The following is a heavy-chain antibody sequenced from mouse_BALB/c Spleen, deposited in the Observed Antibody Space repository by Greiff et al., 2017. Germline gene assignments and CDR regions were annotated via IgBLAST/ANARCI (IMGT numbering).Heavy chain of an antibody. J-gene: IGHJ4*01. CDR2: INPYNGGT. CDR3: ARGYYGNHGAMDY. Sequence: VQLKQSGPELVKPGASMKISCKASGYSFTGYTMNWVKQSHGKNLEWIGLINPYNGGTSYNQKFKGKATLTVDKSSSTAYMELLSLTSEDSAVYYCARGYYGNHGAMDYWGQGTSVTVSS. CDR1: GYSFTGYT. V-gene: IGHV1-18*01. D-gene: IGHD2-1*01.